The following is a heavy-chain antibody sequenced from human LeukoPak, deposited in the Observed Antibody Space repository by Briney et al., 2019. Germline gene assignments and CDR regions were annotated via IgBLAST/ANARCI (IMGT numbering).Heavy chain of an antibody. CDR1: GYSFTTFG. V-gene: IGHV1-18*01. J-gene: IGHJ3*02. CDR3: ARAGKLMITMVRGALASKKGFDI. Sequence: GASVKVSCKTSGYSFTTFGISWVRQAPGQGLEWMGWITGYNANTNYAQKFQGRVTMTIDTSTTTVFMELRSLESDDTAVYFCARAGKLMITMVRGALASKKGFDIWGQGTMVSVSS. CDR2: ITGYNANT. D-gene: IGHD3-10*01.